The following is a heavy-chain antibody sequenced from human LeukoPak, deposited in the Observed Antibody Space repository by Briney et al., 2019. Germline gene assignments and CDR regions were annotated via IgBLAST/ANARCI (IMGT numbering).Heavy chain of an antibody. CDR1: GFTFDIYA. CDR3: ARVYAVGVNGFDY. D-gene: IGHD1-26*01. V-gene: IGHV3-30-3*01. J-gene: IGHJ4*02. CDR2: ISYDGSNK. Sequence: GGSLRLSCAASGFTFDIYAMTWVRQAPGKGLEWVAVISYDGSNKYYADSVKGRFTISRDNSKSTLYLQMSSLRAEDTAVYYCARVYAVGVNGFDYWGQGTLVTVSS.